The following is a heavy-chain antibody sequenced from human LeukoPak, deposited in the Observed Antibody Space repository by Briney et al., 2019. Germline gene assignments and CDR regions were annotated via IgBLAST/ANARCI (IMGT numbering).Heavy chain of an antibody. Sequence: SGTLSLTCAVSGGSISISNSNWWSWVRQPPGRGLECIGEISHSGSTNYNPSLKSRVTISVDKSKNQFSLKLSSVTAADTAVYYCARDLHGGNSFTSDWYFDLWGRGTLVTVSS. CDR2: ISHSGST. V-gene: IGHV4-4*02. J-gene: IGHJ2*01. CDR3: ARDLHGGNSFTSDWYFDL. D-gene: IGHD4-23*01. CDR1: GGSISISNSNW.